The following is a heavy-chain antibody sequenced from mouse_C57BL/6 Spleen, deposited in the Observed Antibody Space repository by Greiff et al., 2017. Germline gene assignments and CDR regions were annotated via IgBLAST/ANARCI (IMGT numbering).Heavy chain of an antibody. J-gene: IGHJ2*01. D-gene: IGHD2-4*01. V-gene: IGHV1-15*01. Sequence: QVQLQQSGAELVRPGASVTLSCKASGYTFTDYEMHWVKQTPVHGLEWIGAIDPETGGTAYNQKFKGKAILTADKSSSTAYMELRSLTSEDSAVYYCTREDDYDYFDYWGQGTTLTVSS. CDR3: TREDDYDYFDY. CDR1: GYTFTDYE. CDR2: IDPETGGT.